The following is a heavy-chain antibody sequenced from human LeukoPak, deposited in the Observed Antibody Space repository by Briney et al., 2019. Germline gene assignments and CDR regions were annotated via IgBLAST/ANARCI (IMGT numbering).Heavy chain of an antibody. CDR2: ISSSSSYI. D-gene: IGHD2-15*01. J-gene: IGHJ4*02. CDR3: ARYCSGGSCYDIDF. Sequence: GSLRLSCAASGFTFSTHTMNWVRQAPGKGLEWVSSISSSSSYIYYADSVKGRFTISRDNAKNSLYLLMNSLRAEDTAVYYCARYCSGGSCYDIDFWGQGTLVTVSS. V-gene: IGHV3-21*01. CDR1: GFTFSTHT.